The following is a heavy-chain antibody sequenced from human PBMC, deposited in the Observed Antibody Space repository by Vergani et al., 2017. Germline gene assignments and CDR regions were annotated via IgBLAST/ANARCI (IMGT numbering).Heavy chain of an antibody. CDR1: GSTFTGYW. D-gene: IGHD2-8*01. Sequence: EVQLVQSGAEVKKPGESLKISCKGSGSTFTGYWTGWVRPMPGKGLEWMGIIYPVDSDTGYSPSCKGQVTISADKSISTAYLQWSSLKASDTAMYYCARLDCTNGVCHPFDIWAQGTMVTVSS. J-gene: IGHJ3*02. CDR3: ARLDCTNGVCHPFDI. V-gene: IGHV5-51*01. CDR2: IYPVDSDT.